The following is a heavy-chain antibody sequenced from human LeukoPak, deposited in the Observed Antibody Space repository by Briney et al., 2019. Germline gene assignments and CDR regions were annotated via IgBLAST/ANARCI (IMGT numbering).Heavy chain of an antibody. J-gene: IGHJ4*02. Sequence: SVNLTCKTSGATFFNLTISWFRQAPGQRLEWMGGIVPVFGSTKYAQKYPVRVTITANESTIASDMDVPGLTSQATAVYAFAKDGLAITGTMGYCESWGQGDPLTASS. CDR2: IVPVFGST. D-gene: IGHD1-7*01. CDR1: GATFFNLT. CDR3: AKDGLAITGTMGYCES. V-gene: IGHV1-69*01.